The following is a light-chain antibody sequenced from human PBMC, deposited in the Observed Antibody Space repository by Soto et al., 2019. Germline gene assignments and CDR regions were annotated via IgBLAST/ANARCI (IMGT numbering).Light chain of an antibody. J-gene: IGKJ1*01. CDR3: EPYTTSSRT. CDR1: QSFSSC. V-gene: IGKV1-5*03. Sequence: DIQMSQSPSTLPASLGDRATITCRAGQSFSSCLSRYQHKPGKARKLLIDKASNLESGVPSSVSGRGSGTEFTLTISSVQPDDFASYIREPYTTSSRTFGQGTKVDIK. CDR2: KAS.